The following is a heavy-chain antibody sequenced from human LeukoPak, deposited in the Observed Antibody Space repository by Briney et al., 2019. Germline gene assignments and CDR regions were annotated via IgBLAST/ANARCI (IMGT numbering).Heavy chain of an antibody. CDR1: VSTFTSYY. J-gene: IGHJ5*02. CDR2: INPSGGST. CDR3: ARDPVSPTGWFDP. D-gene: IGHD2/OR15-2a*01. Sequence: ASVKVSCKASVSTFTSYYMHWVRQAPGQGLEWMGIINPSGGSTSYAQKFQGRVTMTRDTSTSTVYMELSSLRSEDTAVYYCARDPVSPTGWFDPWGQGTLVTVSS. V-gene: IGHV1-46*01.